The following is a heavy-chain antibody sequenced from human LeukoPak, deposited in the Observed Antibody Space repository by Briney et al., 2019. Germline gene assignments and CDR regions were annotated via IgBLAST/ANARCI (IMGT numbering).Heavy chain of an antibody. Sequence: SETLSLTCTVSGYSISSGYYWGWIRQPPGKGLEWIGSIYHSGSTYYNPSLKSRVTISVDTSKNQFSLKLSSVTAADTAVYYCARESNDYGTYNWFDPWGQGTLVTVSS. CDR3: ARESNDYGTYNWFDP. CDR1: GYSISSGYY. J-gene: IGHJ5*02. V-gene: IGHV4-38-2*02. CDR2: IYHSGST. D-gene: IGHD4-17*01.